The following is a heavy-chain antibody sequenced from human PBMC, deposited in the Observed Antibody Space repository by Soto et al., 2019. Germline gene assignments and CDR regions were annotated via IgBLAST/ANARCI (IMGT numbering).Heavy chain of an antibody. CDR1: GFTFSSYW. J-gene: IGHJ6*02. D-gene: IGHD3-3*01. CDR2: IKQDGSEK. CDR3: AREYTIFGVVTWYYYYGMGV. V-gene: IGHV3-7*03. Sequence: GGSLRLSCAASGFTFSSYWMSWVRQAPGKGLEWVANIKQDGSEKYYVDSVKGRFTISRDNAKNSLYLQMNSLRAEDTAVYYCAREYTIFGVVTWYYYYGMGVWGQGTTVTVSS.